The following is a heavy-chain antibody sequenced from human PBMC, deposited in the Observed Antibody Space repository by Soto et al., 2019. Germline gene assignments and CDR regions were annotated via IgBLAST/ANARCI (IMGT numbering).Heavy chain of an antibody. CDR3: ASMITFGGVIAPRFDY. V-gene: IGHV4-31*03. Sequence: QVQLQESGPGLVKPSQTLSLTCTVSGGSISSGRYYWSWIRQHPGKGLEWIGYIYYSGSTYYNPSLKSRVTISVDTSKNQFSLKLSSVTAADTAVYYCASMITFGGVIAPRFDYWGQGTLVTVSS. CDR1: GGSISSGRYY. D-gene: IGHD3-16*02. CDR2: IYYSGST. J-gene: IGHJ4*02.